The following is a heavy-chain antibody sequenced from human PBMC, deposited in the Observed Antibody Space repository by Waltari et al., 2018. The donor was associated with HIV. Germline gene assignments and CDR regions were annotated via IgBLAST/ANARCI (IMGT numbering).Heavy chain of an antibody. D-gene: IGHD1-26*01. CDR3: ARGGSTHTHFAY. Sequence: QVHLVQHGPELKKPRASVKVSCKAYGSGSSSDDINWVRKATGQGLEWMGWMTPSSGNTGSAQKFQGRVTMSRNTSVSTVYMELSTLTSDDTAIYFCARGGSTHTHFAYWGQGTLVTVSS. J-gene: IGHJ4*02. V-gene: IGHV1-8*01. CDR2: MTPSSGNT. CDR1: GSGSSSDD.